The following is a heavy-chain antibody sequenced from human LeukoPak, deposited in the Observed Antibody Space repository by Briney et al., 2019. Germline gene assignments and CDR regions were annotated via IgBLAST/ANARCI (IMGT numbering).Heavy chain of an antibody. J-gene: IGHJ5*02. D-gene: IGHD1-26*01. V-gene: IGHV4-59*02. CDR3: AKSGSYTGWFDP. CDR2: IYHSGST. CDR1: GASVSSDF. Sequence: SETLSLTCSVSGASVSSDFWSWIRQPPGKGLEWIGNIYHSGSTNYNPSLKSRVTISVDTSKNQFSLKLSSVTAADTAVYYCAKSGSYTGWFDPWGQGTLVTVSS.